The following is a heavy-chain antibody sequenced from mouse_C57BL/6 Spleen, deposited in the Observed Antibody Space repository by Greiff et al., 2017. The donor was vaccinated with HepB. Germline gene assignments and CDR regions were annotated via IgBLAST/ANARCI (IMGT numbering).Heavy chain of an antibody. CDR1: GYSITSGYY. J-gene: IGHJ2*01. CDR2: ISYDGSN. V-gene: IGHV3-6*01. Sequence: EVKLQESGPGLVKPSQSLSLTCSVTGYSITSGYYWNWIRQFPGNKLEWMGYISYDGSNNYNPSLKNRISITRDTSKNQFFLKLNSVTTEDTATYYCARDIYWGQGTTLTVSS. CDR3: ARDIY.